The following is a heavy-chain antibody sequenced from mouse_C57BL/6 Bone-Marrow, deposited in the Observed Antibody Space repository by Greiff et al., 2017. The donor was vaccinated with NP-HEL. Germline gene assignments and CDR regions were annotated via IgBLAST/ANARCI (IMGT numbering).Heavy chain of an antibody. V-gene: IGHV2-2*01. D-gene: IGHD1-1*01. J-gene: IGHJ4*01. CDR3: ARESFYYGSSPYAMDY. CDR2: IWSGGST. Sequence: QVQLQQSGPGLVQPSQSLSITCTVSGFSLTSYGVHWVRQSPGKGLEWLGVIWSGGSTDYNAAFISKLSISKDNSKRQVFYKMNSLQADDTAIYYCARESFYYGSSPYAMDYWGQGTSVTVSS. CDR1: GFSLTSYG.